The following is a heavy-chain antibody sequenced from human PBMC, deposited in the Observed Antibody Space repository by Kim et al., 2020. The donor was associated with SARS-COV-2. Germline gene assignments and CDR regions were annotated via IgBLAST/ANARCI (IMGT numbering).Heavy chain of an antibody. CDR1: GFIFANFP. D-gene: IGHD6-19*01. CDR3: ARDCMWLVDY. J-gene: IGHJ4*02. CDR2: VSADGTKK. Sequence: GGSLRLSCAASGFIFANFPIHWVRQVPGKGLEWLAYVSADGTKKYYTDSVRGRFTMSRDNSKHTLYLEMNNLRPEDTAMYYCARDCMWLVDYWGQGTLVTVSS. V-gene: IGHV3-30*04.